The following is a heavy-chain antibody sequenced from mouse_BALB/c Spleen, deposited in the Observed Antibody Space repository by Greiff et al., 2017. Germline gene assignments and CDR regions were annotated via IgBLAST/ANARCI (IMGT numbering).Heavy chain of an antibody. D-gene: IGHD2-4*01. V-gene: IGHV5-6-5*01. Sequence: EVQVVESGGGLVKPGGSLKLSCAASGFTFSSYAMSWVRQTPEKRLEWVASISSGGSTYYPDSVKGRFTISRDNARNILYLQMSSLRSEDTAMYYCARVDDYDVGAMDYWGQGTSVTVSS. J-gene: IGHJ4*01. CDR2: ISSGGST. CDR3: ARVDDYDVGAMDY. CDR1: GFTFSSYA.